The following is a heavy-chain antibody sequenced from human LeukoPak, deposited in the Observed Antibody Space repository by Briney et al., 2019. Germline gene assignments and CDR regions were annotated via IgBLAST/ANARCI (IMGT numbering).Heavy chain of an antibody. J-gene: IGHJ4*02. CDR1: GYTFTKYA. CDR2: IDTNTGNP. D-gene: IGHD3-22*01. Sequence: ASVKVSCKGSGYTFTKYAISWVRQAPGQGLEYMGWIDTNTGNPTYAQGFTGRFVFSLDTSVSTAYLQISSLKTEDSAIYFCANCYDSSGFFAYWGQGTLVTVSS. CDR3: ANCYDSSGFFAY. V-gene: IGHV7-4-1*02.